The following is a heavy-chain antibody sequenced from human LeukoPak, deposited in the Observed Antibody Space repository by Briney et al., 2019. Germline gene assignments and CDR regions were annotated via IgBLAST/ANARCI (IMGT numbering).Heavy chain of an antibody. J-gene: IGHJ4*02. Sequence: GGSLALSCAASGFTSGFTFSNHAMSWVRRAPGRGRERVSSISGSGHNTYYADSVKGRFTVSRDNSKNTLYLQMNSLEVGDTAVYHCANDLPGRVWFDFRGQGTLVTVSS. V-gene: IGHV3-23*01. D-gene: IGHD3-16*01. CDR1: GFTSGFTFSNHA. CDR3: ANDLPGRVWFDF. CDR2: ISGSGHNT.